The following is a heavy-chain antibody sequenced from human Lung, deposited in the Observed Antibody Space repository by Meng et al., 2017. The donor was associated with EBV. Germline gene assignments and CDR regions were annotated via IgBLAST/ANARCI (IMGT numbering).Heavy chain of an antibody. D-gene: IGHD1-14*01. Sequence: HVPVGQSGAEGKKAGSSVKVACKTSGGSFSTHTFSWVRQAPGQGLEWMGGLIAVFDKTKAAPRFQDRITFTADESTSTAYMELSSLTFDDTAVYFCARGRRNEPLFDYWGQGTLVTVSS. CDR2: LIAVFDKT. CDR3: ARGRRNEPLFDY. V-gene: IGHV1-69*13. CDR1: GGSFSTHT. J-gene: IGHJ4*02.